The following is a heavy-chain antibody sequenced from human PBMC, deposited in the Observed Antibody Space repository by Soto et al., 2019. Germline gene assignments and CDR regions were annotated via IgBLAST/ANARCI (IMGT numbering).Heavy chain of an antibody. J-gene: IGHJ6*02. Sequence: QVQLVQSGAEVKKPGASVKVSCKASGYTFTSYGISWVRQAPGQGLEWMGWISAYNGNTNYAQKLQGRVTMTTDTSASTAYGELRSLRSDDTAVYHCGRSVGVSYGMDVWGQGTKVTVSS. V-gene: IGHV1-18*01. CDR1: GYTFTSYG. D-gene: IGHD1-26*01. CDR2: ISAYNGNT. CDR3: GRSVGVSYGMDV.